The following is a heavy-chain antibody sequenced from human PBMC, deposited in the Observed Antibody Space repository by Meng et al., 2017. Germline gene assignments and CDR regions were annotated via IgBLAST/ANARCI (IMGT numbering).Heavy chain of an antibody. J-gene: IGHJ4*01. CDR3: SGHVDY. V-gene: IGHV3-15*01. Sequence: VQLGESGGGFVKPGGSLRLSCAASGFTFRNAWMTWVRQARGKGLEWIGRMKSNVDGGTVDYAAAVKGRFFISRDDSENTFYLQMNSLKTEDTAVYYCSGHVDYWGHGTLVTVSS. CDR2: MKSNVDGGTV. CDR1: GFTFRNAW.